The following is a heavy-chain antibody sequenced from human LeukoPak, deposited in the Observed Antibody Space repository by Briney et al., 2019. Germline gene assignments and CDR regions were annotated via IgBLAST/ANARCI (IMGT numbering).Heavy chain of an antibody. V-gene: IGHV1-69*13. J-gene: IGHJ6*02. CDR1: GSTFSSYA. CDR2: IIPIFGTA. D-gene: IGHD3-3*01. Sequence: SVKVSCKASGSTFSSYAISWVRQAPGQGLEWMGGIIPIFGTANYAQKFQGRVTITADESTSTAYMELSSLRSEDTAVYYCARFGFPVGSGYYLTGYYGMDVWGQGTTVTVSS. CDR3: ARFGFPVGSGYYLTGYYGMDV.